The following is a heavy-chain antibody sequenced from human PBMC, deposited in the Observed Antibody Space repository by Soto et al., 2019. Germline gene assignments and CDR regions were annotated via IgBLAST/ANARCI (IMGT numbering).Heavy chain of an antibody. CDR1: GYTFTTYY. CDR3: ARDDYDSSGYHPPDYYGMDV. J-gene: IGHJ6*02. CDR2: INPSGGGT. D-gene: IGHD3-22*01. V-gene: IGHV1-46*01. Sequence: ASVKVSCKASGYTFTTYYMHWVRQAPGQGLEWMGIINPSGGGTNYAQKFQDRVTMTRDTSTSTAYLELSSLRSEDTAVYYCARDDYDSSGYHPPDYYGMDVWGQGTTVTVSS.